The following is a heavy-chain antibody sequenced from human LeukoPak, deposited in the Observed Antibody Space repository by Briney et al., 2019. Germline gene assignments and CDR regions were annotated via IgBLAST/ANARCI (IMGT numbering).Heavy chain of an antibody. V-gene: IGHV3-30*04. CDR3: ARDAVVTAIWYYFDY. D-gene: IGHD2-21*02. Sequence: PGGSLRLSCEASGFTFSNYAMHWVRQAPGKGLEWVAVISYDGNNKYYADSVKGRFTISRDNSKNTLSLQMNSLRDEDTAVYYCARDAVVTAIWYYFDYWGQGTLVTVSS. CDR2: ISYDGNNK. CDR1: GFTFSNYA. J-gene: IGHJ4*02.